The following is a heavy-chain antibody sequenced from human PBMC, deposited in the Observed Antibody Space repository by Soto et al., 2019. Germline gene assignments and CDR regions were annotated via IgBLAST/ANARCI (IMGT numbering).Heavy chain of an antibody. CDR2: ISSSGSAL. Sequence: WIRPSPGKGLEWVSYISSSGSALQYADSVKGRFTISRDNARNSVFLQMNSLRVEDTAMYYCARDSPGGFNWFDPWGQGTLVTVSS. V-gene: IGHV3-11*01. D-gene: IGHD3-16*01. J-gene: IGHJ5*02. CDR3: ARDSPGGFNWFDP.